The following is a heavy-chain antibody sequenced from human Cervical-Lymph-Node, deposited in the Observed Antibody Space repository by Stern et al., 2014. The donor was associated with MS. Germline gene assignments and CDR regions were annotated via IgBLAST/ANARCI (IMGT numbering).Heavy chain of an antibody. CDR3: ARDQGFQLMNS. CDR1: GDSISNDNW. J-gene: IGHJ4*02. V-gene: IGHV4-4*02. D-gene: IGHD2-2*01. Sequence: MQLVESGPGLVRPSGTLSLTCAVSGDSISNDNWWRWVRPPPGQRLDWIGESDHTGSANYDPSLKSRVAISVDKSKNQFALRLTSMTAADTAVYYCARDQGFQLMNSWGQGTLVIVSS. CDR2: SDHTGSA.